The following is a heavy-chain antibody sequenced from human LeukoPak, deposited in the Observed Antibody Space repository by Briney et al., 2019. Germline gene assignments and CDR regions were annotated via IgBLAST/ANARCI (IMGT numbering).Heavy chain of an antibody. V-gene: IGHV3-7*01. CDR1: GFTFGTYW. D-gene: IGHD2-15*01. CDR3: ARARYCSSGNCYKDY. Sequence: GESLKISCAASGFTFGTYWMSWVRQAPGKGLEWVANINGDGSEKHFAGSVKGRFTISRDNARNSLFLQMNSLRAEDTAVYYCARARYCSSGNCYKDYWGQGSLVTVSS. J-gene: IGHJ4*02. CDR2: INGDGSEK.